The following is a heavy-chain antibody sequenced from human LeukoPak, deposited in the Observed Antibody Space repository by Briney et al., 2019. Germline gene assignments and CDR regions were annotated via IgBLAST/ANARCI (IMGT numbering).Heavy chain of an antibody. V-gene: IGHV3-23*01. J-gene: IGHJ5*02. D-gene: IGHD2-15*01. Sequence: GGSLRLSCAASGFTFSSYAMSWVRQAPGKGLEWVSAISGSGGSTYYADSVKGRFTISRDNSKNTLYLQMNSLRAEDTAVYYCARDLLRSMATRWFDPWGQGTLVTVSS. CDR3: ARDLLRSMATRWFDP. CDR2: ISGSGGST. CDR1: GFTFSSYA.